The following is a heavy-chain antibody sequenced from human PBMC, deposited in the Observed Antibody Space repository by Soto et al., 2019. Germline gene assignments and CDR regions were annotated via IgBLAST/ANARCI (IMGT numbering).Heavy chain of an antibody. D-gene: IGHD1-1*01. CDR2: ISYDGSNK. J-gene: IGHJ4*02. CDR3: VRESNWHFDY. Sequence: QVQLVESGGGVVQPGRSLRLSCAASGFTFSSYAMHWVRQAPGKGLEWVAVISYDGSNKYYADSVKGRFTISRDNSKNTLYLQMNSLRAEDTAVYYCVRESNWHFDYWGQGTLVTVSS. CDR1: GFTFSSYA. V-gene: IGHV3-30-3*01.